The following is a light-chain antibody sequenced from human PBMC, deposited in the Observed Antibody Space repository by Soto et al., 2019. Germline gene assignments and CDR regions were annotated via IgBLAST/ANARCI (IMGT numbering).Light chain of an antibody. V-gene: IGKV3-20*01. CDR3: QQYGSSPPT. J-gene: IGKJ1*01. Sequence: EIVLTQSPGTLSLSPGERATLSCKASQSVSSSYLAWYQQKPGQAPRLLIYGASSRATGIPDRFSGSGSGTEFTHTISRLEPEDFAVYYCQQYGSSPPTFGQGTKVDIK. CDR1: QSVSSSY. CDR2: GAS.